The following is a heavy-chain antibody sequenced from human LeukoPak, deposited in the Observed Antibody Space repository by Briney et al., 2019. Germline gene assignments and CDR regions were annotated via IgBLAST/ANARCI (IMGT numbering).Heavy chain of an antibody. Sequence: PSENLSLTCTVSGGSISSYYWSWIRQPAGKGLEWIGRIYTSGSTNYNPSLKSRVTMSVDTSKNQLSLKPSSVTAADTAVYYCARDDSGSYLCYYYYMDVWGKGTTVTVSS. CDR1: GGSISSYY. V-gene: IGHV4-4*07. D-gene: IGHD1-26*01. CDR3: ARDDSGSYLCYYYYMDV. J-gene: IGHJ6*03. CDR2: IYTSGST.